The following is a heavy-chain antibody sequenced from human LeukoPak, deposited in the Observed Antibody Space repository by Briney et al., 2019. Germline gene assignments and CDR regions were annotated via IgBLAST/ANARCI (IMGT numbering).Heavy chain of an antibody. D-gene: IGHD3-10*01. CDR1: GDSISSSSYY. CDR2: VFYTGSA. CDR3: ARHVGSGSFFDI. Sequence: SETLSLTCTVSGDSISSSSYYWGWIRRPPGKGLEWIGSVFYTGSAHCNPSLKSRVTISVDTSKNQFSLRLSSVTAADTAVYYCARHVGSGSFFDIWGQGTLVTVSS. V-gene: IGHV4-39*01. J-gene: IGHJ3*02.